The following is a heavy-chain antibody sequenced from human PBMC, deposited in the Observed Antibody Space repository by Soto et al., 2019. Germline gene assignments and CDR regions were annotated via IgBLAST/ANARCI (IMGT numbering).Heavy chain of an antibody. Sequence: GGSLRLSCISSGFTLRTYTMNWVRQAPGKGLEWVSGIRGFSPYTFYAESVKGRFTISRDNAKNSLYLQMNSLRAEDTAVYYCARDRGYDAHDYYYNAMDVWGQGTTVTVSS. J-gene: IGHJ6*02. CDR3: ARDRGYDAHDYYYNAMDV. CDR1: GFTLRTYT. CDR2: IRGFSPYT. D-gene: IGHD3-10*01. V-gene: IGHV3-21*01.